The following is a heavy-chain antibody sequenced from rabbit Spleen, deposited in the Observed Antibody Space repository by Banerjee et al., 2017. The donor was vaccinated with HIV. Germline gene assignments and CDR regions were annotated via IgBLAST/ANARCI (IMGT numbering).Heavy chain of an antibody. J-gene: IGHJ4*01. V-gene: IGHV1S43*01. D-gene: IGHD6-1*01. Sequence: QSLEESGGGLVKPGASLTLTCKASGFSFNSGYDMCWVRQAPGKGLGWIGCIYTGSGSTYYASWVNGRFTISRSTSLNTVTLQMTSLTAADTATYFCARGRSNGDGYALWGPGTLVTVS. CDR1: GFSFNSGYD. CDR3: ARGRSNGDGYAL. CDR2: IYTGSGST.